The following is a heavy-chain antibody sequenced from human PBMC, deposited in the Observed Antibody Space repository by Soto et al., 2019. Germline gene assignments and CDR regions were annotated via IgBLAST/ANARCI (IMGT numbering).Heavy chain of an antibody. J-gene: IGHJ6*02. CDR1: GGTFSSYA. D-gene: IGHD6-19*01. Sequence: SVKVSCKASGGTFSSYAISWVRQAPGQGLEWMGGIIPIFGTANYAQKFQGRVTITADESTSTAYMELSSLRSEDTAVYYCARDISSGWASNYYYYGMDVWGQGTTVTVSS. CDR3: ARDISSGWASNYYYYGMDV. CDR2: IIPIFGTA. V-gene: IGHV1-69*13.